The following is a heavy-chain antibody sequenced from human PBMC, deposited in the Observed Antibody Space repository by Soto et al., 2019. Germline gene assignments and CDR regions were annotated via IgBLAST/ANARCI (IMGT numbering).Heavy chain of an antibody. D-gene: IGHD2-8*01. V-gene: IGHV1-46*01. Sequence: QVQLVQSGAEVKKPGASVKVSCKASGYTFTSYYMHWVRQAPGQGLEWMGIINPSGGSTSYAQKFQGRGTMTRDTSTSTVHMELSSLRSEDTAVYYCARDQGRYCTNGVCYADKNDAFDIWGQGTMVTVSS. CDR1: GYTFTSYY. CDR3: ARDQGRYCTNGVCYADKNDAFDI. J-gene: IGHJ3*02. CDR2: INPSGGST.